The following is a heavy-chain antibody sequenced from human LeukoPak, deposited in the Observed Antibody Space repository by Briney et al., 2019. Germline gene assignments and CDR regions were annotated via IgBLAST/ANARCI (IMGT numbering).Heavy chain of an antibody. Sequence: SETLSLTCTVSGDSISINYNWGWIRQPPGKGLEWIGSIFYSGATYYSPSLKSRVTISVDTSKNQFSLKLSSMTAADTAVYYCVRHRQSLLCPDYWGQGTLVTVSS. D-gene: IGHD2-2*01. CDR3: VRHRQSLLCPDY. CDR1: GDSISINYN. V-gene: IGHV4-39*01. CDR2: IFYSGAT. J-gene: IGHJ4*02.